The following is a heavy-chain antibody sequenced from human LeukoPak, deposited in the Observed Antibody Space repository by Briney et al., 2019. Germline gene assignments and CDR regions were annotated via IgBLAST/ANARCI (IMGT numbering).Heavy chain of an antibody. Sequence: SVKVSCKASGGTFSSYAISWVRPAPGQGLEWMGRIIPIFGIANYAQKFQGRVTITADKSTSTAYMELSSLRSEDTAVYYCARAGSGDYYYYGMDVWDQGTTVTVSS. CDR1: GGTFSSYA. V-gene: IGHV1-69*04. CDR2: IIPIFGIA. J-gene: IGHJ6*02. D-gene: IGHD3-10*01. CDR3: ARAGSGDYYYYGMDV.